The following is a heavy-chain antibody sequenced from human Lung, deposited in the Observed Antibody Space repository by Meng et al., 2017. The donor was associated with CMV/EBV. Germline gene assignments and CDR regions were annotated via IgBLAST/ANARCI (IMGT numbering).Heavy chain of an antibody. J-gene: IGHJ3*02. V-gene: IGHV4-39*07. CDR2: IYYSGST. CDR1: GGSISSSSYY. Sequence: GSLRLXCPVPGGSISSSSYYWGWIRQHPGKGLEWIGSIYYSGSTYYNPSLKSRVTISVDTSKNQFSLKLSSVTAADTAVYYCARDIYHTDIVVVRSDAFAIWGRGTXV. CDR3: ARDIYHTDIVVVRSDAFAI. D-gene: IGHD2-2*01.